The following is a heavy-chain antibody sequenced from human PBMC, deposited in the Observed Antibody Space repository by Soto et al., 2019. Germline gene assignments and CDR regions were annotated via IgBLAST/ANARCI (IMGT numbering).Heavy chain of an antibody. CDR2: FDPDDGET. V-gene: IGHV1-24*01. J-gene: IGHJ5*02. CDR1: GYTRTELS. CDR3: ARARYYYDSSGYYPNXFDP. Sequence: ASVKVSCKVSGYTRTELSVHWVRQAPEKGLEWMGGFDPDDGETIYAPKFQGRVAMTADKSTSTAYMELSSLRSEDTAVYYCARARYYYDSSGYYPNXFDPWGQGXLVTVSS. D-gene: IGHD3-22*01.